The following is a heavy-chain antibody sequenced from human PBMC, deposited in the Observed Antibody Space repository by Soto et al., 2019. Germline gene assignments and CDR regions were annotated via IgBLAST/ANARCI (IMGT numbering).Heavy chain of an antibody. CDR2: ISGSGGST. CDR3: AKDLEDRYSTNNWYFDL. D-gene: IGHD2-8*01. J-gene: IGHJ2*01. Sequence: GGSLRLSCAASGFTFSSYAMSWVRQAPGKGLEWVSAISGSGGSTYYADSVKGRFTISRDNSKNTLYLQMNSLRAEDTAVYYCAKDLEDRYSTNNWYFDLWGRGTLVTVSS. V-gene: IGHV3-23*01. CDR1: GFTFSSYA.